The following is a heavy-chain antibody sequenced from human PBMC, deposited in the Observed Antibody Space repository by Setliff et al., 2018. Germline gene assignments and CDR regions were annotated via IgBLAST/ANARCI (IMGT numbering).Heavy chain of an antibody. CDR1: GYTFTSYW. D-gene: IGHD2-15*01. V-gene: IGHV5-51*01. CDR3: ARVVGADGIGIDY. CDR2: IYPADSDA. J-gene: IGHJ4*02. Sequence: PGESLKISCKASGYTFTSYWIGWVRQMPGKGLEWMGIIYPADSDAMYSPSFQGKVTISVDKFINTAYLQWSSLKASDTAMYYCARVVGADGIGIDYWGQGTVVTVSS.